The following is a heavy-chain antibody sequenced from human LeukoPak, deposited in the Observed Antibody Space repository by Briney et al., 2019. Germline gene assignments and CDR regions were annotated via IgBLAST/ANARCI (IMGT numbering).Heavy chain of an antibody. CDR2: ISYDGSKE. CDR3: AKVTGYSSSLYEVDY. J-gene: IGHJ4*02. CDR1: GCTFSRNG. V-gene: IGHV3-30*18. Sequence: GRSLRLSCAASGCTFSRNGMHWVRQAPGKGLEWVAVISYDGSKEYYADSVKGRFTISRDNSKNTLYLQMNSLRAEDTAVYYCAKVTGYSSSLYEVDYWGQGTLVTVSS. D-gene: IGHD6-13*01.